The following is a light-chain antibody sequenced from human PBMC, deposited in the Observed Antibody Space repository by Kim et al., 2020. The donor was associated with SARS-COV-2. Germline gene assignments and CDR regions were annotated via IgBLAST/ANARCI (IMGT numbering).Light chain of an antibody. CDR3: QQYDDWPPWT. CDR1: QSVSSK. Sequence: SPGETATLSCRASQSVSSKVAWYQQKPGQAPRLLIYDVSTRATGIPARFSGSGSGTDFTLTISSLQSEDLAVYHCQQYDDWPPWTFGQGTKVDIK. V-gene: IGKV3-15*01. J-gene: IGKJ1*01. CDR2: DVS.